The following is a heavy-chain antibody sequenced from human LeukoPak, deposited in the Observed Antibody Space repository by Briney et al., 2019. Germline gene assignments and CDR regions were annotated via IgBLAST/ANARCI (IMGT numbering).Heavy chain of an antibody. CDR3: ARERGSGWYDVVFDS. CDR1: GGSISNYF. CDR2: IHASGNT. D-gene: IGHD6-19*01. J-gene: IGHJ4*02. Sequence: PSETLSLTCTVSGGSISNYFWSWIRQPAGKGLEWIGRIHASGNTYYNPSLKSRITLSVDTSKNQFSLRLRSVTAADTAVYYCARERGSGWYDVVFDSWGQGTLVTVSS. V-gene: IGHV4-4*07.